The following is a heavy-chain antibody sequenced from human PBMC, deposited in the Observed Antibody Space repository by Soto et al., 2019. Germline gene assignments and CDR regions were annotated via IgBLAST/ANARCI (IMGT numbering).Heavy chain of an antibody. D-gene: IGHD3-9*01. CDR1: GASMRSYS. J-gene: IGHJ6*02. CDR2: IFYSGNA. Sequence: KASETLSLTCNVSGASMRSYSWTWMRQSPGKGLEWLGNIFYSGNANLNPSLRSRLNMSVDTSKNRFSLTLTSVTAADTAVYYCARDLRCCGTDVWGQGTTVTVSS. CDR3: ARDLRCCGTDV. V-gene: IGHV4-59*01.